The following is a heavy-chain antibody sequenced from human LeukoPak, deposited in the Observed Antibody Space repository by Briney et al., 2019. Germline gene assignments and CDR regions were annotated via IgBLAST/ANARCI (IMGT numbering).Heavy chain of an antibody. Sequence: SETLSLTCTVPGASISSDYWSWIRQFAGKGLEWIGRIYSSGSTNYNPSLNGRVTLSLDTTKNQFSLNLYSVTAADTAVYYCVRDPGTCSGGSCYYYFDYWSQGTLVTVSS. CDR3: VRDPGTCSGGSCYYYFDY. CDR2: IYSSGST. V-gene: IGHV4-4*07. CDR1: GASISSDY. J-gene: IGHJ4*02. D-gene: IGHD2-15*01.